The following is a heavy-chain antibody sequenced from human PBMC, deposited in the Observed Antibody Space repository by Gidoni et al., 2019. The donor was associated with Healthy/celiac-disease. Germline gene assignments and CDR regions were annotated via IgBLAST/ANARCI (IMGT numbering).Heavy chain of an antibody. CDR2: IYWDDDK. CDR3: AHRPDYGDYGIYFDY. D-gene: IGHD4-17*01. V-gene: IGHV2-5*02. Sequence: QITLKESGPTLVKPTQTLTLTCTFSGFSLSTSGVGVGWILQPPGKALEWLALIYWDDDKRYSPSLKSRLTITKDTSKNQVVLRMTNMDPVDTATYFCAHRPDYGDYGIYFDYWGQGTLVTVSS. CDR1: GFSLSTSGVG. J-gene: IGHJ4*02.